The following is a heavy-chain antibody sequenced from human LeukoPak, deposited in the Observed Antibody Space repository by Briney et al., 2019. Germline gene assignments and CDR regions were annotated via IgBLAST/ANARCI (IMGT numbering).Heavy chain of an antibody. V-gene: IGHV4-30-4*08. CDR2: IYYSGST. J-gene: IGHJ4*02. CDR3: ARHDKGFDY. CDR1: GGSISSGDYY. D-gene: IGHD3-22*01. Sequence: SETLSLTCTVSGGSISSGDYYWSWIRQPPGKGLEWIGYIYYSGSTNYNPSLKSRLTISVDTSKNQFSLKLSSVTAADTAVYYCARHDKGFDYWGQGTLVTVSA.